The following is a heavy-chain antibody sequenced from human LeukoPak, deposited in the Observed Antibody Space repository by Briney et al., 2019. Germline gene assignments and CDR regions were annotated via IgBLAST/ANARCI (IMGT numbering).Heavy chain of an antibody. D-gene: IGHD5-18*01. J-gene: IGHJ3*02. CDR2: IIPIFGTA. CDR1: GGTFSSYA. Sequence: SVKVSCKASGGTFSSYAISWVRQAPGQGFEWLGGIIPIFGTANYAQKFQGRVTITADESTSTAYMELSSLRSEDTAVYYCARGQGIQPTDAFDIWGQGTMVTVSS. V-gene: IGHV1-69*13. CDR3: ARGQGIQPTDAFDI.